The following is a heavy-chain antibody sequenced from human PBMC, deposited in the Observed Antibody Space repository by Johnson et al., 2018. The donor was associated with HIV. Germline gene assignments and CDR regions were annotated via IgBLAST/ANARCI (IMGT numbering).Heavy chain of an antibody. CDR1: GFTVSSNY. J-gene: IGHJ3*02. CDR3: ARGWTVGTFDNAFDI. V-gene: IGHV3-53*01. CDR2: IYSGGST. D-gene: IGHD4-23*01. Sequence: EVQPVESGGGLIQPGGSLRLSCAASGFTVSSNYMSWVRQAPGKGLEWVLVIYSGGSTYYADSVKGRFTISRDNSKNTLYPQMNSLRDEDTAVYYCARGWTVGTFDNAFDIWGQGTMVTVSS.